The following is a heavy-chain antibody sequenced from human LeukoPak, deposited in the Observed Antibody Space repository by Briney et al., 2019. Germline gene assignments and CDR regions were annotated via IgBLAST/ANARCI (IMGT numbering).Heavy chain of an antibody. Sequence: PSETLSLTCTVSGGSISSYYWSWIRQPPGKGLEWIGYIYYSGSTNYNPSLKSRVTISVDKSKNQFPLKLNSMTAADTAVYYCTAQGGWYIDYWGQGTLVTVSS. CDR1: GGSISSYY. D-gene: IGHD6-19*01. CDR3: TAQGGWYIDY. V-gene: IGHV4-59*12. CDR2: IYYSGST. J-gene: IGHJ4*02.